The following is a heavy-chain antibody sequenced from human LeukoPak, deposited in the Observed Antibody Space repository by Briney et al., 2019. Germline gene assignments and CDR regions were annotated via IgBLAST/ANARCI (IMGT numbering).Heavy chain of an antibody. CDR2: ISYDGSNK. Sequence: GGSLRPSCAASGFTFSSYGMHWVRQAPGKGLEWVAVISYDGSNKYYADSVKGRFTISRDNSKNTLYLQMNSLRAEDTAVYYCAKDRLGYCSGGCCYPYYWGQGTLVTVSS. D-gene: IGHD2-15*01. CDR1: GFTFSSYG. V-gene: IGHV3-30*18. J-gene: IGHJ4*02. CDR3: AKDRLGYCSGGCCYPYY.